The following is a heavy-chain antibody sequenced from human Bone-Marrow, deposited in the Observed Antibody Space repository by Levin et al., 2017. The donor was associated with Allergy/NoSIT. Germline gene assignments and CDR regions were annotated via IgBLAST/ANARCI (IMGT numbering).Heavy chain of an antibody. J-gene: IGHJ4*02. CDR2: ITTGSTTI. V-gene: IGHV3-48*04. D-gene: IGHD2-21*01. CDR1: GFTFSSYS. CDR3: ARGSRGGDYCDY. Sequence: GESLKISCAASGFTFSSYSMNWVRQAPGKGLEWVSYITTGSTTIYYGDSVKGRFTISRDNAKNSVYLQMNSLRAEDTAVYYCARGSRGGDYCDYWGQGTLVTVSS.